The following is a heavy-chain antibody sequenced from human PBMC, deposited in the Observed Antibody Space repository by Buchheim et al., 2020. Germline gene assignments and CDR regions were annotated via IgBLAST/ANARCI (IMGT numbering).Heavy chain of an antibody. J-gene: IGHJ6*02. Sequence: EVQLVESGGGLVQPGGSLRLSCAASGLTFSGDWMHWVRQAPGRGLVWVSHITNDGRVTSYADSVKGRFTVSRDNAKKTVYLQMNSLRAEDTAVYYCARDRYYGMDVWGQGTT. V-gene: IGHV3-74*01. CDR1: GLTFSGDW. CDR2: ITNDGRVT. CDR3: ARDRYYGMDV.